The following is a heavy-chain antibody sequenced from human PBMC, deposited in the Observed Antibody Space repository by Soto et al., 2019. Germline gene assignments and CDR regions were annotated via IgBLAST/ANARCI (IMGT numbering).Heavy chain of an antibody. J-gene: IGHJ4*02. Sequence: SETLSLTCAVSGYSISSGYFWGWIRQPPGKGLEWIGSIYHSGGPYYNPSLQGRLTISVDTSKNQFSLKLSSVTAADTAIYYCARDGCSSSSCYHYFDYWGQGTLVTVSS. CDR1: GYSISSGYF. V-gene: IGHV4-38-2*02. D-gene: IGHD2-2*01. CDR3: ARDGCSSSSCYHYFDY. CDR2: IYHSGGP.